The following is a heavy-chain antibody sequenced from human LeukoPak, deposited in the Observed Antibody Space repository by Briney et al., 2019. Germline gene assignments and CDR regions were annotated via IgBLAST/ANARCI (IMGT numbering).Heavy chain of an antibody. Sequence: PPETLSLTCTVSGGSISSSSCYWGWIRQPPGKGLEWIGSIYYSGSTYYNPSLKSRVTISVDTSKNQFSLKLSSVTAADTAVYYCARDVESMIVVAPGYFDLWGRGTLVTVSS. J-gene: IGHJ2*01. CDR3: ARDVESMIVVAPGYFDL. V-gene: IGHV4-39*07. D-gene: IGHD3-22*01. CDR1: GGSISSSSCY. CDR2: IYYSGST.